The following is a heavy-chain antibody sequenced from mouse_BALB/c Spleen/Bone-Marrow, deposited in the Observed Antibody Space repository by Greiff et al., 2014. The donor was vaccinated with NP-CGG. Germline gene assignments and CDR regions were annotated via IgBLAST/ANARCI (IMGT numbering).Heavy chain of an antibody. V-gene: IGHV14-3*02. D-gene: IGHD5-1-1*01. J-gene: IGHJ4*01. Sequence: VQLQQSGAELVKPGASVKLSCTASGFNIKDTYMHWVKQRPEQGLEWIGRIDPANGNTKFAPKFKGKATITADTSSNTAYLHLSSLTSEDTAVYYCARGIPYYPMDFWGQGTSVTVSS. CDR2: IDPANGNT. CDR3: ARGIPYYPMDF. CDR1: GFNIKDTY.